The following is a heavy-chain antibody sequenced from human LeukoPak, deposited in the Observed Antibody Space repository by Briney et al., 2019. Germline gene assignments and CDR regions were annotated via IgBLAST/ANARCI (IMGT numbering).Heavy chain of an antibody. J-gene: IGHJ4*02. CDR2: IYYSEST. CDR3: ARRTGPGTLDY. Sequence: SETLSLTCIVSGGSVTSGTYYRRWIRQPPGKGLEWIGNIYYSESTNYNPSLKSRVTISVDTSKNQFSLKLSSVTAADTAVYYCARRTGPGTLDYWGQGTLVTVYS. CDR1: GGSVTSGTYY. V-gene: IGHV4-61*01. D-gene: IGHD6-13*01.